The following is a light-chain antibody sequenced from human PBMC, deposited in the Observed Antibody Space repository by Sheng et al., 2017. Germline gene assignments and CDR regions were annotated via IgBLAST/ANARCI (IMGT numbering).Light chain of an antibody. CDR2: DAS. CDR3: QQYDTLLT. J-gene: IGKJ4*01. Sequence: DIQMTQSPSSLSASVGDRVTITCQASQDISNYLNWYQQKPGKAPKLLIYDASNLETGVPSRFSGSGSGTDFTFTISSLQPEDIATYYCQQYDTLLTFGGGTKVEIK. CDR1: QDISNY. V-gene: IGKV1-33*01.